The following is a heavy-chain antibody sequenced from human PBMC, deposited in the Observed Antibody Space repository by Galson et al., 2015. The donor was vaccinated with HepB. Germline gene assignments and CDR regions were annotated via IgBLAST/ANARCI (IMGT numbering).Heavy chain of an antibody. CDR1: GDTFSSYT. Sequence: SVKVSCKASGDTFSSYTINWVRRAPGQGLEWMGKIFPFLAIANYAQKFQGRVTITADKSTSTAYMELSSLRSEDTAVYYCARSYYSGSGSYYNNWYFDLWGRGTRVTVSS. D-gene: IGHD3-10*01. CDR3: ARSYYSGSGSYYNNWYFDL. V-gene: IGHV1-69*02. J-gene: IGHJ2*01. CDR2: IFPFLAIA.